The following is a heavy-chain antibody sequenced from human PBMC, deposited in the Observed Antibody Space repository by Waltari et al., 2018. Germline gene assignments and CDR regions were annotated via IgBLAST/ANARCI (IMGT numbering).Heavy chain of an antibody. D-gene: IGHD6-13*01. Sequence: QLQLQESGSGLVKPSQTLSLTCAVSGGSISSGGYSWSWIRQPPGKGLELSGYIYHRGSTYYNPSLKSRVTISVDRSKNQFSLKLSSVTAADTAVYYCATELAAAGGGFDYWGQGTLVTVSS. CDR1: GGSISSGGYS. CDR3: ATELAAAGGGFDY. V-gene: IGHV4-30-2*01. J-gene: IGHJ4*02. CDR2: IYHRGST.